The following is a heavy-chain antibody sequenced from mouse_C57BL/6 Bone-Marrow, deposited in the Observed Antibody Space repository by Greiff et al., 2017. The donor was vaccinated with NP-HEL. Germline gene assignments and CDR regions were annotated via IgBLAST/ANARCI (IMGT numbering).Heavy chain of an antibody. J-gene: IGHJ2*01. CDR1: GYAFSSSW. Sequence: VQLQQSGPELVKPGASVKISCKASGYAFSSSWMNWVKQRPGKGLEWIGRIYPGDGDTNYNGKFKGKATLTADKSSSTAYMQLSSLTSEDSAVYVCARSPNSNYYFDYWGQGTTLTVSS. V-gene: IGHV1-82*01. D-gene: IGHD2-5*01. CDR2: IYPGDGDT. CDR3: ARSPNSNYYFDY.